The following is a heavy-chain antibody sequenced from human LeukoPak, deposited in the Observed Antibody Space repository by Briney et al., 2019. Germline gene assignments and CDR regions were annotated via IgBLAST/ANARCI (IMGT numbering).Heavy chain of an antibody. V-gene: IGHV4-4*07. J-gene: IGHJ4*02. CDR2: IYYSGST. D-gene: IGHD6-13*01. CDR3: ARQGASWFCGSYDY. Sequence: SETLSLTCTVSGGSFSTYYWSWIRQPAGKGLEWIGRIYYSGSTNYNPSLKSRVTISVDKSKNQFSLTLTSVTAADTAVYYWARQGASWFCGSYDYWGLRTLVPVSS. CDR1: GGSFSTYY.